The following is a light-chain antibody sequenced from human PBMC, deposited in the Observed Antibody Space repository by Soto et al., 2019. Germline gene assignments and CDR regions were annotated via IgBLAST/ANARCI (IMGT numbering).Light chain of an antibody. CDR3: QQYDSYPLT. CDR2: KAS. CDR1: QSISYW. J-gene: IGKJ4*01. V-gene: IGKV1-5*03. Sequence: DIQMTQSPSTLSASVGDRVTITCRASQSISYWLAWYQRKPGKAPTLLIYKASTLNSGVPSRFSGSGSGTEFTLTIGSLQPDDFATYYCQQYDSYPLTFGGGSKLEVK.